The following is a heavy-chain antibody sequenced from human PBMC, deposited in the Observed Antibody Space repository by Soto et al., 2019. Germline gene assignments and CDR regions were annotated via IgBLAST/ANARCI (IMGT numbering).Heavy chain of an antibody. CDR1: GGSISSYY. D-gene: IGHD2-15*01. CDR2: IYYSGST. V-gene: IGHV4-59*01. Sequence: SETLSLTCTVSGGSISSYYWSWIRQPPGTGLEWIGYIYYSGSTNYNPSLKSRVTISVDTSKNQFSLKLSSVTAADTAVYYCARVRYCSGGSCYGAFDIWGQGTMVTVSS. J-gene: IGHJ3*02. CDR3: ARVRYCSGGSCYGAFDI.